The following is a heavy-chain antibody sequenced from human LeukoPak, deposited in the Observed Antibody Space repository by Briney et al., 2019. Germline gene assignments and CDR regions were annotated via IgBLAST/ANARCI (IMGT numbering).Heavy chain of an antibody. CDR1: GFTFSSFA. J-gene: IGHJ4*02. D-gene: IGHD3-10*01. Sequence: GGSLRLSCAASGFTFSSFAMHWVRQAPGKGLEWVAVISYDGSNKYYADSVKGRFTISRDNAKNSLYLQMNSLRAEDTAVYYCARGWGSGSYYPYWGQGTLVTVSS. CDR2: ISYDGSNK. CDR3: ARGWGSGSYYPY. V-gene: IGHV3-30*04.